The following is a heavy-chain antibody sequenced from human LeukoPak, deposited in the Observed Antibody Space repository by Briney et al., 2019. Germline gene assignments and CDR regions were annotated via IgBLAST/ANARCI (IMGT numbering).Heavy chain of an antibody. CDR2: IWFDGSNK. D-gene: IGHD1-1*01. V-gene: IGHV3-33*01. CDR3: VRDPSGSGFAFDS. J-gene: IGHJ4*02. Sequence: PGGSLRLSCAVSGFIFSNDAMHWVRQAPGKGLEWVAFIWFDGSNKHYAGSVKGRFTISRDNSEDTLYLQMNSLRAEDTAVYYCVRDPSGSGFAFDSWGQGALVTVSS. CDR1: GFIFSNDA.